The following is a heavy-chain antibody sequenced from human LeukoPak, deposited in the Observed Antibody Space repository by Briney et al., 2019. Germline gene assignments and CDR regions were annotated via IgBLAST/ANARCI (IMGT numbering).Heavy chain of an antibody. CDR1: GFTFSSYG. V-gene: IGHV3-30*18. Sequence: GGSLRLSCAASGFTFSSYGMHWVRQAPGKGLEWVAVISYGGSNKFYPDSVKGRFTISRDNSNLYLQMNSLRAEDTAVYYCAKDGKKWQEPLESWGQGTLVIVSP. CDR2: ISYGGSNK. D-gene: IGHD1-14*01. J-gene: IGHJ4*02. CDR3: AKDGKKWQEPLES.